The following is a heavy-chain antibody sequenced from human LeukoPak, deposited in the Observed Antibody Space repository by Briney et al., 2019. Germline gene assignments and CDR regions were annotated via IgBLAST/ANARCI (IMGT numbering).Heavy chain of an antibody. Sequence: GGSLRLSCAASGFTFSDYYMSWIRQAPGKGLEWVSYISSSGSTIYYADSVRGRFTISRDNAKNSLYLQVNSLRAEDTAVYYCARGTYDFWSGYPDSFDYWGQGTLVTVSS. D-gene: IGHD3-3*01. J-gene: IGHJ4*02. V-gene: IGHV3-11*04. CDR3: ARGTYDFWSGYPDSFDY. CDR1: GFTFSDYY. CDR2: ISSSGSTI.